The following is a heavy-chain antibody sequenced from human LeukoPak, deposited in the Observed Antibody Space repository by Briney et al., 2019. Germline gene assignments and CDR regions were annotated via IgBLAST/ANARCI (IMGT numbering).Heavy chain of an antibody. CDR1: GFTFSAYW. CDR2: LKQDGSEK. J-gene: IGHJ4*02. V-gene: IGHV3-7*01. Sequence: GGSLRLSCAASGFTFSAYWMTWVRQAPGKGLEWVANLKQDGSEKYYVDSVKGRFTISRDNAKNSLYLQMNSLRGEDTAVYYCARDDGFYSASGIYQNYFDHWGQGILVTVSP. CDR3: ARDDGFYSASGIYQNYFDH. D-gene: IGHD3-10*01.